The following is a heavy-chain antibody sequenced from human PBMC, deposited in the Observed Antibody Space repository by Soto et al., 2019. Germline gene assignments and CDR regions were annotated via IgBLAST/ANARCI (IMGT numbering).Heavy chain of an antibody. CDR1: GFTFSSYW. J-gene: IGHJ4*02. CDR3: VRGEGGWETY. Sequence: EVQLMESGGGLVQPGGSLRLSCAASGFTFSSYWMHWVRQAPGKGLVWVSRINSDGSSTTYANSVKGRFTISRDNAKNTLYLQMNSLRAEDTAVYYCVRGEGGWETYWGQGTLVTVSS. V-gene: IGHV3-74*01. CDR2: INSDGSST. D-gene: IGHD6-19*01.